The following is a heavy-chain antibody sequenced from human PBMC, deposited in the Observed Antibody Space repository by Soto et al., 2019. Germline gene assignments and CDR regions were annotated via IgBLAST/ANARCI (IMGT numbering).Heavy chain of an antibody. CDR3: APSAIPLWCRNFDY. V-gene: IGHV2-5*01. J-gene: IGHJ4*02. CDR1: GFSLSTSGVG. D-gene: IGHD5-18*01. Sequence: SGPTLVNPTQTLTLTCTFSGFSLSTSGVGVGWIRQPPGKALEWLALIYWNDDKRYSPSLKSRLTITKDTSKNQVVLTMTNMDSVDTATYYCAPSAIPLWCRNFDYWGQGTLVTVSS. CDR2: IYWNDDK.